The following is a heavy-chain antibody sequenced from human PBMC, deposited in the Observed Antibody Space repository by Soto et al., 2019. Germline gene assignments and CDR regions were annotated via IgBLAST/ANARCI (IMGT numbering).Heavy chain of an antibody. J-gene: IGHJ3*02. D-gene: IGHD3-10*01. CDR2: IWNDGSNK. V-gene: IGHV3-33*01. CDR3: ARTYMVRGDPDYFDI. CDR1: GFTFSSYG. Sequence: GGSLRLSCAASGFTFSSYGMHWVRQAPGKGLEWVAVIWNDGSNKYYADSVKGRFTISRDNSKNTLYLQMNSLRAEDTAVYYCARTYMVRGDPDYFDIWGQGTMVTVSS.